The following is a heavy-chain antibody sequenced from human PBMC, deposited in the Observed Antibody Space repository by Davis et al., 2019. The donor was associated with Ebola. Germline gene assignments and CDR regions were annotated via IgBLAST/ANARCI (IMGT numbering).Heavy chain of an antibody. CDR1: GGTFSSYG. V-gene: IGHV1-18*04. CDR2: ISAYNGNT. D-gene: IGHD3-3*01. CDR3: ARDSPTYYDFWSGLLGYYYYMDV. Sequence: ASVKVSCKASGGTFSSYGISWVRQAPGQGLEWMGWISAYNGNTTYAQKLQGRVTMTTDTSTSTAYMELRSLRSDDTAVYYCARDSPTYYDFWSGLLGYYYYMDVWGKGTTVTVSS. J-gene: IGHJ6*03.